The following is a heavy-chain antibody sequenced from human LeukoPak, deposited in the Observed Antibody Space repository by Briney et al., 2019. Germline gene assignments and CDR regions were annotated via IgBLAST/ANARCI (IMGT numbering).Heavy chain of an antibody. CDR3: ARVSSRRRQNYYYGMDV. V-gene: IGHV1-8*01. CDR2: MNPNSGNT. J-gene: IGHJ6*02. D-gene: IGHD6-13*01. CDR1: GYTFNSYD. Sequence: GASVKVSCKDSGYTFNSYDLNWVQQATPQGLAWMGWMNPNSGNTGHAQKFQGRFTMTSNTSISTGCMALSSLRSEDTVVYYCARVSSRRRQNYYYGMDVCGQGTTGTVSS.